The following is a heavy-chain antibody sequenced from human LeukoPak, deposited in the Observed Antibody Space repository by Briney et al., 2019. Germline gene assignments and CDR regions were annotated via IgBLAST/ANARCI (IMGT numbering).Heavy chain of an antibody. V-gene: IGHV3-21*01. Sequence: PGGSLRLSCAASGFTFSSYAMSWVRQAPGKGLEWVSSISSSSSYIYYADSVKGRFTISRDNAKNSLYLQMNSLRAEDTAVYYCAKLGEGGYSYDYLPYYFDYWGQGTLVTVSS. J-gene: IGHJ4*02. CDR3: AKLGEGGYSYDYLPYYFDY. D-gene: IGHD5-18*01. CDR1: GFTFSSYA. CDR2: ISSSSSYI.